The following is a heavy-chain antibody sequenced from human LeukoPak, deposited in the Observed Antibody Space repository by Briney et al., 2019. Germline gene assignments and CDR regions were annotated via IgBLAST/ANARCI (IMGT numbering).Heavy chain of an antibody. CDR3: ARDPKSQLLLDY. CDR1: GYTFTSYY. J-gene: IGHJ4*02. Sequence: ASVKVSCKASGYTFTSYYIHWVRQAPGQRLEWLGWINPYSGAINYAQKFQGRVTLTRDTSISTAYMELSRLTSGDTAVYYCARDPKSQLLLDYWGQGTLVTVSS. V-gene: IGHV1-2*02. D-gene: IGHD2-2*01. CDR2: INPYSGAI.